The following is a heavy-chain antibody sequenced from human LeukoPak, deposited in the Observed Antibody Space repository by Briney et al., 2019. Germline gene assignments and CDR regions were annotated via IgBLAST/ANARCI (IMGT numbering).Heavy chain of an antibody. CDR1: GGSISSGGFS. Sequence: SQTLSLTCTVSGGSISSGGFSWSWIRQHPGKGLEWIGYIYYSGETYYNPSLKSRLTISIDTSKNQFSLKLKSVTAADTAVYYCATFLDVAGWFDPWGQGTLVTVSP. V-gene: IGHV4-31*03. J-gene: IGHJ5*02. D-gene: IGHD1-1*01. CDR3: ATFLDVAGWFDP. CDR2: IYYSGET.